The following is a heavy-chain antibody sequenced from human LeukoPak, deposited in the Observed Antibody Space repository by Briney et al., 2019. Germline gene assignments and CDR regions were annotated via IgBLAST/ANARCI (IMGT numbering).Heavy chain of an antibody. CDR2: ISYDGSNK. D-gene: IGHD3-22*01. J-gene: IGHJ4*02. CDR3: ARDHPEDSSGYYYDY. V-gene: IGHV3-30-3*01. CDR1: GFTFSSYA. Sequence: GRSLRLSCAASGFTFSSYAMHWVRQAPGEGLEWVAVISYDGSNKYYADSVKGRFTISRDNSKNTLYLQMNSLRAEDTAVYYCARDHPEDSSGYYYDYWGQGTLVTVSS.